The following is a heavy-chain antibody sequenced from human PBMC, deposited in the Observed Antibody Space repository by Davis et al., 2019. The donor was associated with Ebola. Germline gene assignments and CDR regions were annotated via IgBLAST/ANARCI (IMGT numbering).Heavy chain of an antibody. J-gene: IGHJ6*02. D-gene: IGHD5-18*01. CDR1: GYTFTNYG. CDR3: DAAMATYYYYMDV. V-gene: IGHV1-18*04. Sequence: ASVKVSCKASGYTFTNYGITWVRQAPGQGLEWMGWINPHNGNTNYAQNVQGRVIMTSDTATTTAYMEVGSLRSEDTAVYYCDAAMATYYYYMDVWGQGTTVTVSS. CDR2: INPHNGNT.